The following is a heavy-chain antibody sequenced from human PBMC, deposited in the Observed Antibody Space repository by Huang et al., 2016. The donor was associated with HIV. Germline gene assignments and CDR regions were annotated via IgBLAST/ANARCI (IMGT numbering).Heavy chain of an antibody. D-gene: IGHD3-22*01. CDR1: GYAFPSYY. Sequence: QVQLVQSGAAVTKPGASVKVSCKASGYAFPSYYMHWVRTAPGQGLEWMVTNTPSSGSTSNSQKVQGRFTTTRDTATNTVFMELVRLRSEDTAVYYWARDRDFYDSSGYWGFNYFDYWGQGTLVTVSS. J-gene: IGHJ4*02. CDR3: ARDRDFYDSSGYWGFNYFDY. CDR2: NTPSSGST. V-gene: IGHV1-46*01.